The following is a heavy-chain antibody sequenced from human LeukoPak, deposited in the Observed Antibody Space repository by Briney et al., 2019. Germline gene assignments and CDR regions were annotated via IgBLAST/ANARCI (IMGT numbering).Heavy chain of an antibody. D-gene: IGHD4-23*01. CDR2: ISSSSSTI. J-gene: IGHJ3*02. CDR1: GFTFSSYS. Sequence: GGSLRLSFAASGFTFSSYSMNWVRQAPGKGLEWVSYISSSSSTIYYADSVKGRFTISRDNAKNSLYLQMNSLRAEDTAVYYCARDSLVRTPVDRDAFDIWGQGTMVTVSS. CDR3: ARDSLVRTPVDRDAFDI. V-gene: IGHV3-48*04.